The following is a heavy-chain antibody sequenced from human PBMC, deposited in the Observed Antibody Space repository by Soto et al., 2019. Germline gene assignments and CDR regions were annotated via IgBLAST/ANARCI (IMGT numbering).Heavy chain of an antibody. V-gene: IGHV4-4*07. CDR3: VRDGTKTLRDWFDP. J-gene: IGHJ5*02. CDR2: IYATGTT. CDR1: GASISGFY. Sequence: SETLSLTCTVSGASISGFYWSWIRKSAGKGLEWIERIYATGTTDYNPSLKSRVMMSVDTSKKQFSLKLRSVTAADTAVYYCVRDGTKTLRDWFDPWGQGISVTVSS. D-gene: IGHD1-1*01.